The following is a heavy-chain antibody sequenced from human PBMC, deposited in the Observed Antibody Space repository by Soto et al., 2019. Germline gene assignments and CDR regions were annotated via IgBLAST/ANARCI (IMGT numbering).Heavy chain of an antibody. Sequence: EASVKVSCKASGGTFSSYAISWVRQAPGQGLEWMGGIIPIFGTANYAQKFQGRVTITADESTSTAYMELSSLRSEDTAVYYCASSYSNYALIDYYYYGMDVWGQGTTVTVSS. CDR3: ASSYSNYALIDYYYYGMDV. J-gene: IGHJ6*02. V-gene: IGHV1-69*13. CDR2: IIPIFGTA. D-gene: IGHD4-4*01. CDR1: GGTFSSYA.